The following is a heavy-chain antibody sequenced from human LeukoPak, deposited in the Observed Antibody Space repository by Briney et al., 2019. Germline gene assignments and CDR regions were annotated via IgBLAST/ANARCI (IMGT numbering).Heavy chain of an antibody. CDR3: ARDSDDDYGDYVTDY. CDR2: ISYDGSNK. V-gene: IGHV3-30*04. J-gene: IGHJ4*02. Sequence: PGRSLRLSCAASGLTFSSYAMHWVRQAPGKGLEWVAVISYDGSNKYYADSVKGRFTISRDNSKNTLYLQMNRLRAEDTAVYYCARDSDDDYGDYVTDYWGQGTLVTVSS. D-gene: IGHD4-17*01. CDR1: GLTFSSYA.